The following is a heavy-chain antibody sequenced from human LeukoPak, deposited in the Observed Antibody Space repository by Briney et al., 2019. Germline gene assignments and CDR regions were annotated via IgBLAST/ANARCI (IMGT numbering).Heavy chain of an antibody. CDR3: ARARPDYGGNEYDY. J-gene: IGHJ4*02. CDR2: IYYSGST. Sequence: SETLSLTCAVYGGSFSGYYWSWIRQPPRKGLEWIGYIYYSGSTNYNPSLKSRVTISVDTPKNQFSLKLSSVTAADTAVYYCARARPDYGGNEYDYWGQGTLVTVSS. CDR1: GGSFSGYY. V-gene: IGHV4-59*01. D-gene: IGHD4-23*01.